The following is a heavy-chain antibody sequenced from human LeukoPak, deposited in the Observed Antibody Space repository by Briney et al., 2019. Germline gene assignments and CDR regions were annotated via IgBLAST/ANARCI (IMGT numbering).Heavy chain of an antibody. D-gene: IGHD3-22*01. CDR2: ISGSGSYT. CDR1: GGTVSDYS. CDR3: AKRRYDSSGHFDS. Sequence: PGESLRLSCAASGGTVSDYSMSWVRQAPGKGLEWVSAISGSGSYTDYADSVKGRFTISKDNSKNTLYMRMSSLRAEDTAVYYCAKRRYDSSGHFDSWGQGTLVTVSS. V-gene: IGHV3-23*01. J-gene: IGHJ4*02.